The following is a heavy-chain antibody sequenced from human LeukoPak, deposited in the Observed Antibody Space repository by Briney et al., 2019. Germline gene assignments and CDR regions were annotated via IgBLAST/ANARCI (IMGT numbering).Heavy chain of an antibody. V-gene: IGHV4-34*01. Sequence: SETLTLTCGVYGGSLSGYYWSWIRQTPWKVLEWIGEIKQNGNTNYDPSLRSRITISADTANNQFSLKLTSVTAADTAMYYCAREGWPKVRYGLTKDGFDVWGQGTMVTVSS. CDR1: GGSLSGYY. D-gene: IGHD3-10*01. J-gene: IGHJ3*01. CDR2: IKQNGNT. CDR3: AREGWPKVRYGLTKDGFDV.